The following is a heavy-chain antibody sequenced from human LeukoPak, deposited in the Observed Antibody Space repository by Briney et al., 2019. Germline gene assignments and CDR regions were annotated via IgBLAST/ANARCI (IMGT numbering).Heavy chain of an antibody. CDR3: AGGCSSTSCLTYFDC. J-gene: IGHJ4*02. Sequence: SETLSLTCTVSGGSISSGGYYWSWIRQHPGKGLEWIGYIYYSGSTYYNPSLKSRVTISVDTSKNQFSLKLSSVTAADTAVYYCAGGCSSTSCLTYFDCWGQGTLVTVSS. CDR1: GGSISSGGYY. D-gene: IGHD2-2*01. CDR2: IYYSGST. V-gene: IGHV4-31*03.